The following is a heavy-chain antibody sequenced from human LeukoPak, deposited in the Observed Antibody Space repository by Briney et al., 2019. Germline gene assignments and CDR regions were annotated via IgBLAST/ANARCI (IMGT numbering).Heavy chain of an antibody. J-gene: IGHJ4*02. V-gene: IGHV3-30-3*01. CDR3: ARSLGIVGAQALDY. CDR1: GFTFSSYA. Sequence: PGRSLRLSCAASGFTFSSYAMHWVRQAPGKGLEWVALISYDVINRYYDDSVKGRFTISRDNSKNTLYLQMNSLRAEDTAVYYCARSLGIVGAQALDYWGQGTLVTVSS. D-gene: IGHD1-26*01. CDR2: ISYDVINR.